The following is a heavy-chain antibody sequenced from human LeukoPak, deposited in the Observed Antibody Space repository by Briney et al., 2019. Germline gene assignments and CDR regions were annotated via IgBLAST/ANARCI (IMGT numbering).Heavy chain of an antibody. D-gene: IGHD1-26*01. Sequence: PGGSLRLSCAASGFTFSSYGMHWVRQAPGKGLEWVAVISYDGSNKYYADSVKGRFTISRDNSKNTLYLQMNSLRAEDTAVYYCAKGHVRGSYYGGFGYWGQGTLVTVSS. J-gene: IGHJ4*02. CDR2: ISYDGSNK. CDR1: GFTFSSYG. CDR3: AKGHVRGSYYGGFGY. V-gene: IGHV3-30*18.